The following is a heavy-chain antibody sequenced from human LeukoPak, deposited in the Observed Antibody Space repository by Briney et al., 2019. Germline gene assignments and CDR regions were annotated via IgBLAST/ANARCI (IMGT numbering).Heavy chain of an antibody. V-gene: IGHV1-69*05. CDR1: GGTFSSYA. Sequence: SVKVSCKASGGTFSSYAISWVPQAPGQGLECMGGIIPIFGTANYAQKFQGRVTITTDESTRTAYMELSSLRSEDTAVYYCAREGYYDSSGYYAFDIWGQGTMVTVSS. CDR2: IIPIFGTA. D-gene: IGHD3-22*01. J-gene: IGHJ3*02. CDR3: AREGYYDSSGYYAFDI.